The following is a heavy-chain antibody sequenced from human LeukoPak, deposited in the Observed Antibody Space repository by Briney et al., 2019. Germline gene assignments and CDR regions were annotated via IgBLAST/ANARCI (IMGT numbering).Heavy chain of an antibody. D-gene: IGHD2-2*01. J-gene: IGHJ4*02. CDR1: GFTFSSYS. V-gene: IGHV3-21*01. CDR2: ISSSSSYI. Sequence: GGFLRLSCAASGFTFSSYSMNWVRQAPGKGLEWVSSISSSSSYIYYADSVKGRFTISRDNAKNSLYLQMNSLRAEDTAVYYCARDRHIVVVPAAIDYWGQGTLVTVSS. CDR3: ARDRHIVVVPAAIDY.